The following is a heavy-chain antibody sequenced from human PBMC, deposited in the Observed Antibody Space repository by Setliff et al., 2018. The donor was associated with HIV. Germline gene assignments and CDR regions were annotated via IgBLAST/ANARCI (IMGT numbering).Heavy chain of an antibody. Sequence: SETLSLTCSVSGDSLGSHYWSWVRQPPGKGLEWIGSVDYSGTPNYNPSLKSRVTISVDTSRDQFSLQLTSVTAADTAVYYCARAPPGIQNDAFDVWGQGTMVTVSS. CDR2: VDYSGTP. CDR3: ARAPPGIQNDAFDV. CDR1: GDSLGSHY. J-gene: IGHJ3*01. V-gene: IGHV4-59*11.